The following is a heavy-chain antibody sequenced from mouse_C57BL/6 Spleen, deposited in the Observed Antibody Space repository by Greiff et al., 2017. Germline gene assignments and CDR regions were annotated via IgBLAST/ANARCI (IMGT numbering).Heavy chain of an antibody. V-gene: IGHV1-15*01. CDR2: IDPETGGT. CDR3: TSGTTVVFDY. D-gene: IGHD1-1*01. Sequence: QVHVKQSGAELVRPGASVTLSCKASGYTFTDYEMHWVKQTPVHGLEWIGAIDPETGGTDYTQKFKGKAILTADKSSSTAYMELRSLTSEDSAVYYCTSGTTVVFDYWGQGTTLTVSS. CDR1: GYTFTDYE. J-gene: IGHJ2*01.